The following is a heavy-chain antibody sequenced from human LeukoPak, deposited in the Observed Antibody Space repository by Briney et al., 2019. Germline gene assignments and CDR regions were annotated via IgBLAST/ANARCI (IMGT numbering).Heavy chain of an antibody. CDR3: AREVATGGVGY. Sequence: ASVKVSCKASGYTFTGYYIHWVRQAPGQGLEWMGWINPNINGTNYAQKFQGRVTMTGDRSISTAYMELSRLRSDDTAVYYCAREVATGGVGYWGQGTLVTVSS. J-gene: IGHJ4*02. CDR1: GYTFTGYY. CDR2: INPNINGT. D-gene: IGHD5-12*01. V-gene: IGHV1-2*02.